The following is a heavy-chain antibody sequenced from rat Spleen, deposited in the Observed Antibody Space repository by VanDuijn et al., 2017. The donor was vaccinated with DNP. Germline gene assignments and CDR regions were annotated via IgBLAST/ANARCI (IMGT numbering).Heavy chain of an antibody. CDR3: ARYGSVALDY. D-gene: IGHD1-7*01. V-gene: IGHV3-3*01. J-gene: IGHJ2*01. CDR2: INSAGST. Sequence: EVQLQESGPGLVKPSQSLSLTCSVTGYSITTNYRWHWIRKFPGNKLEWMGYINSAGSTKYNPSLKSRISITRDTSKNQFFLQLNSVTTEDTATYDCARYGSVALDYWGQGVMVTVSS. CDR1: GYSITTNYR.